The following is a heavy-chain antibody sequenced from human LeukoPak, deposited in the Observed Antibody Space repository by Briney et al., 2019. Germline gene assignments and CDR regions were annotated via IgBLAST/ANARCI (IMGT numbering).Heavy chain of an antibody. CDR1: GGSLSGFY. Sequence: PSETLSLTCTVSGGSLSGFYWSWIRQPAGKGLEWIGRIYSSGNTHYNPSLRSRVTMSVDTSKSQFSLSLNYVTAADTALYCCARSSATGATFFDFWGQGILVTVSS. CDR2: IYSSGNT. D-gene: IGHD1-26*01. J-gene: IGHJ4*02. V-gene: IGHV4-4*07. CDR3: ARSSATGATFFDF.